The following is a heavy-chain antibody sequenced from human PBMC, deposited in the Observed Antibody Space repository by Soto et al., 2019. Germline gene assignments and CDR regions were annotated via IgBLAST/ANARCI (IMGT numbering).Heavy chain of an antibody. V-gene: IGHV1-2*02. Sequence: GXSXKVSYKASGYIXNGHVIDLMRQAPGQGLEWMGWINPKSGDTGYAQKFQGRVTMTRDTSLDIVHMDLSGMTSDDAAVYYCARDTRGTRGFDEMDFWGQGTTVTSP. CDR3: ARDTRGTRGFDEMDF. CDR2: INPKSGDT. J-gene: IGHJ6*02. CDR1: GYIXNGHV. D-gene: IGHD2-2*01.